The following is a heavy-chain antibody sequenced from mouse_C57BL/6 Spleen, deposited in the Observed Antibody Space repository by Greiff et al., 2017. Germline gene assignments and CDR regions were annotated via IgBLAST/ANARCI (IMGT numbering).Heavy chain of an antibody. Sequence: QVQLKQSGAELMKPGASVKLSCKATGYTFTGYWIEWVKQRPGHGLEWIGEILPGSGSTNYTEKFQGKATFTADTSSNTAYMQLSSLTTEDSAIYYCARNGNSSAYWGQGTLVTVSA. D-gene: IGHD2-1*01. CDR1: GYTFTGYW. J-gene: IGHJ3*01. V-gene: IGHV1-9*01. CDR2: ILPGSGST. CDR3: ARNGNSSAY.